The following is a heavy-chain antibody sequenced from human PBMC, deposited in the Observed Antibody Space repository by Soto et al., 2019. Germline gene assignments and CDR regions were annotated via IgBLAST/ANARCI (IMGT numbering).Heavy chain of an antibody. CDR1: GFTFSSYD. CDR2: ISYDGSKK. CDR3: VKGSFYYDISGYKA. D-gene: IGHD3-22*01. V-gene: IGHV3-30*18. J-gene: IGHJ1*01. Sequence: VGSLRLSCAASGFTFSSYDMHWVRQAPGKGLEWVAVISYDGSKKYYADSVKGRFTISRDNSKHTLYLQMDSLRAEDTAIFYCVKGSFYYDISGYKAWGQGTLVTVSS.